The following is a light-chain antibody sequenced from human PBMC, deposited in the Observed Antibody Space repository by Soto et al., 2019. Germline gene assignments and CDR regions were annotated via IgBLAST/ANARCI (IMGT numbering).Light chain of an antibody. CDR2: AAS. CDR1: QSISSY. Sequence: DIQMTQSPSSLSASVGDRDTITCRASQSISSYLNWYQQKPGKAPKLLIYAASSLQSGVPSRFSGSGSGTDFTLTISSPQPEDFATYYCQQSYSTPRTFGQGTKVDIK. CDR3: QQSYSTPRT. V-gene: IGKV1-39*01. J-gene: IGKJ1*01.